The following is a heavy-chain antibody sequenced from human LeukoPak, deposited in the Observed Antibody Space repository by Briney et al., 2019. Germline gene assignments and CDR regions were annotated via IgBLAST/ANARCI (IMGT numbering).Heavy chain of an antibody. CDR3: ARDFSWSVDY. V-gene: IGHV1-46*02. CDR1: GDILNSYH. D-gene: IGHD6-13*01. CDR2: IKHSGGST. Sequence: ASVKVSCTASGDILNSYHIHWVRQAPGQGLEWMGIIKHSGGSTTYAQKFQGRLSMTRDTSTGTVNMELSSLTSEDTAVYYCARDFSWSVDYWGQGALVTVSS. J-gene: IGHJ4*02.